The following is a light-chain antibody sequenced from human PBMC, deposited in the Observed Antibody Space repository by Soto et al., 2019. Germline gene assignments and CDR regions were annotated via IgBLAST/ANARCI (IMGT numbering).Light chain of an antibody. CDR3: ISYTSSDTPV. J-gene: IGLJ1*01. V-gene: IGLV2-14*03. CDR2: EVT. Sequence: QSALTQPASVSGPPGQSITISCTGTSSDVGAYKYVSWYQQHPGKAPKLMIYEVTNRPSGVSNRFSGSKSGNTASLTISGLEAEDEADYYCISYTSSDTPVFGTGTKLTVL. CDR1: SSDVGAYKY.